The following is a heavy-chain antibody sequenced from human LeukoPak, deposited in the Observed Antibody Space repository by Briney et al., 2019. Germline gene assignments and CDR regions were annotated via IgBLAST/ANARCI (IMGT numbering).Heavy chain of an antibody. J-gene: IGHJ5*02. V-gene: IGHV5-51*01. CDR3: ARNPGTTGANWFDP. Sequence: GESLKISCKGSGYSFTSYWIGWVRPMPGKGVEWMGIIYPGDSDTRYSPSFQGQVTISADKSISTAYLQWSSLKASDTAVYYCARNPGTTGANWFDPWGQGTLVTVSS. D-gene: IGHD1-1*01. CDR2: IYPGDSDT. CDR1: GYSFTSYW.